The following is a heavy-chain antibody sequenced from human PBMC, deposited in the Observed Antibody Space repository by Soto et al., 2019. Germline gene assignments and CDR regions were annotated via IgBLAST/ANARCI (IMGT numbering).Heavy chain of an antibody. V-gene: IGHV4-39*01. J-gene: IGHJ5*02. CDR2: IYYSGST. CDR3: ARRRSSWYVDP. CDR1: GGSISSSSYY. D-gene: IGHD6-13*01. Sequence: SETLSLTCTVSGGSISSSSYYWGWIRQPPGKGLEWIGSIYYSGSTYYTPSLKSRVTISVDTSKNQFSLKLSSVTAANTAVYYCARRRSSWYVDPWGQGTLVTVSS.